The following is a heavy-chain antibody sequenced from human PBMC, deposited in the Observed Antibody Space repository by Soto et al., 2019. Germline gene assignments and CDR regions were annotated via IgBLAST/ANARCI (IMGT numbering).Heavy chain of an antibody. Sequence: QVQLQESGPGLLKPSETLSLTCTVSGGSVSSGDYHWSWIRQPPGKGLEWIGYIYYRGNTNYTPSLQRRATISIDRTKNQFSLRLSSVTSANTAINFCARRIPDCGRYWGSLDYWSRGNLFTVSS. CDR3: ARRIPDCGRYWGSLDY. CDR2: IYYRGNT. D-gene: IGHD7-27*01. J-gene: IGHJ4*02. V-gene: IGHV4-61*08. CDR1: GGSVSSGDYH.